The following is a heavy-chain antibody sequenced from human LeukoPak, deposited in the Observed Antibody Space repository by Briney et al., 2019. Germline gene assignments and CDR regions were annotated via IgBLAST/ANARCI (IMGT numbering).Heavy chain of an antibody. CDR3: TRVACSGGSCYSSGAFDI. V-gene: IGHV3-49*03. CDR1: GFTFGDYA. Sequence: GGSLRLSCTASGFTFGDYAMSWFRQAPGKGLEWVGFIRSKAYGGTTEYAASVRGRFTISRDDSKSIAYLQMNSLKTEDTAVYYCTRVACSGGSCYSSGAFDIWGQGTMVTVSS. J-gene: IGHJ3*02. D-gene: IGHD2-15*01. CDR2: IRSKAYGGTT.